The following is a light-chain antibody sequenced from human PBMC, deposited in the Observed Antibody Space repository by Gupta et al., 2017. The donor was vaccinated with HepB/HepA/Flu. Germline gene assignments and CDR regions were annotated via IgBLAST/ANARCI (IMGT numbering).Light chain of an antibody. CDR3: AEWDDSLNGGV. CDR2: SNN. CDR1: SSNIGSNT. V-gene: IGLV1-44*01. Sequence: QSVLTQPPSASGTPGQRVTISRSGSSSNIGSNTVNWYQQPPGTAPKLLIYSNNQRPSGVPDRFAGSKSGTSASLAISGLQSEDEADYYCAEWDDSLNGGVFGGGTKLTVL. J-gene: IGLJ3*02.